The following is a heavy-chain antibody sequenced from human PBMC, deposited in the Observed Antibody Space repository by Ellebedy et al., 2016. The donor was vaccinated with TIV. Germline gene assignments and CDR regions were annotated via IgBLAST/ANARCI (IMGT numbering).Heavy chain of an antibody. J-gene: IGHJ4*02. CDR2: IYSQGRT. CDR1: GFSLRSHW. V-gene: IGHV3-53*01. D-gene: IGHD3-22*01. Sequence: GGSLRLSCAASGFSLRSHWIHWVRQAPGKGPECVSVIYSQGRTYHVDSVKGRFTISRDNSKNTLYLQMSSLRVEDTAIYYCARKTDSGGSGNFWGPGTLVTVSS. CDR3: ARKTDSGGSGNF.